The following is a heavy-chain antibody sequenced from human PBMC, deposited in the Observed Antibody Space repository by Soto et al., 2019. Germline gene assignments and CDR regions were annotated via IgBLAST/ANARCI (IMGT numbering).Heavy chain of an antibody. D-gene: IGHD3-10*01. J-gene: IGHJ6*03. V-gene: IGHV4-59*08. CDR1: GGSISSYY. CDR2: IYYSGST. Sequence: PSETLSLTCTVSGGSISSYYWSWIRQPPGKGLEWIGYIYYSGSTNYNPSLKSRVTISVDTSKNQFSLKLSSVTAADTAVYYCARLMNGLGRYYYYYYYMDVWGKGTSVT. CDR3: ARLMNGLGRYYYYYYYMDV.